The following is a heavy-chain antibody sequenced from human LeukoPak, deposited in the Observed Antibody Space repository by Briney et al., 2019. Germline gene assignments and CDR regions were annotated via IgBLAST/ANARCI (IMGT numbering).Heavy chain of an antibody. V-gene: IGHV3-15*01. CDR3: STIMVRGIINI. D-gene: IGHD3-10*01. Sequence: GGSLRLSCAASGFTCSNAWMSWVRQAPGKGLEWVGRIQSKTDGGTIEYAAPVKGRFSISRDDSKATLFLQMNSLKTEDTGVYYCSTIMVRGIINIWGQGTLVTVSS. CDR1: GFTCSNAW. CDR2: IQSKTDGGTI. J-gene: IGHJ4*02.